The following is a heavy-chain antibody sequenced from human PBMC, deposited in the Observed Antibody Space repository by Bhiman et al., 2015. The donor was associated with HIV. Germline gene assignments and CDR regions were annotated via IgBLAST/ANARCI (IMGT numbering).Heavy chain of an antibody. V-gene: IGHV3-48*03. CDR1: GFTFSSYE. CDR2: ISSSVSII. D-gene: IGHD5-18*01. CDR3: ARAGGGYTYGLDY. J-gene: IGHJ4*02. Sequence: VQLVESGGGVVQPGRSLRLSCAASGFTFSSYEMNWVRQAPGKGLEWVSYISSSVSIIHYADSVKGRFTISRDNAKNSLYLQMNSLRAEDTAVYYCARAGGGYTYGLDYWGQGTLVTVSS.